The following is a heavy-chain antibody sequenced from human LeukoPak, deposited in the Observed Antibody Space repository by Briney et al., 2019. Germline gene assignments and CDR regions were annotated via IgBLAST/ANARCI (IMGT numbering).Heavy chain of an antibody. CDR1: GGSISASNW. D-gene: IGHD3-10*01. J-gene: IGHJ3*02. Sequence: SETLSLTCAVSGGSISASNWWSWVRQPPGRGLEWIAEIHHSGSTNYNPSLKSRVTISVDRSKNQFSLKLSSVTAADTAVYYCARDDGSTMVRGVIPDAFDIWGQGTMVTISS. CDR3: ARDDGSTMVRGVIPDAFDI. V-gene: IGHV4-4*02. CDR2: IHHSGST.